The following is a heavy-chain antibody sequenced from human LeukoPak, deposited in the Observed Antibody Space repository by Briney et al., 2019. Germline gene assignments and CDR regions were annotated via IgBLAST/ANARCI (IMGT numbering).Heavy chain of an antibody. CDR1: VYSLTRGYF. V-gene: IGHV4-38-2*02. Sequence: PESLCLTRTVSVYSLTRGYFWGWTGQPPGKGLEWIATIHHNGRTYYTQSLKSRVTISVDTSKNLLSLSLKTATAPETPLFISAREGRVGATRFDVWGQGTMVTVSS. D-gene: IGHD1-26*01. J-gene: IGHJ6*02. CDR2: IHHNGRT. CDR3: AREGRVGATRFDV.